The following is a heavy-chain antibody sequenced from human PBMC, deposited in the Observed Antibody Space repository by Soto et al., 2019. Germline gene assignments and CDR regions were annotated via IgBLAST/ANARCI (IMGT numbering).Heavy chain of an antibody. Sequence: QVQLVQSGAEVKKPGASVKVSCKASGYTFTSYDINWVRQATGQGLEWMGWMNPNSGNTGYARKFQGRVIMTRNTSISTAYMELSSLRSEDTAVYYCARAVDYGDSPSPAGFDYWGQGTLVTVSS. CDR3: ARAVDYGDSPSPAGFDY. J-gene: IGHJ4*02. CDR2: MNPNSGNT. D-gene: IGHD4-17*01. CDR1: GYTFTSYD. V-gene: IGHV1-8*01.